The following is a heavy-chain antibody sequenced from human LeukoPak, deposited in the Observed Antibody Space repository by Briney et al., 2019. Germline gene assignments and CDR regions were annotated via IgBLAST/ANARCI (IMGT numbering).Heavy chain of an antibody. CDR2: ISSSSSYI. Sequence: GGSLRLSCAASGFTFSSYSMNWVRQAPGKGLEWVSSISSSSSYIYYADSVKGRFTISRDNAKNSLYLQMNSLRAEDTAVYYCAKVRYGSDSDAFDIWGQGTMVTVSS. V-gene: IGHV3-21*04. CDR3: AKVRYGSDSDAFDI. J-gene: IGHJ3*02. D-gene: IGHD3-10*01. CDR1: GFTFSSYS.